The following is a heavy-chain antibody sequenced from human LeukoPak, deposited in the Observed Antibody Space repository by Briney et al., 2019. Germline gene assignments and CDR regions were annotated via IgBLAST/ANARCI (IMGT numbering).Heavy chain of an antibody. Sequence: PGGSLRLSCAASGFTFSNAWMNWVRQAPGKGLMWVSRINRDGSRTDYADSVKGRFTISRDDAKNTLYLQVNSLRAEDTAVYFCARGGSDTAMAHDYWGQGTLVTVSS. J-gene: IGHJ4*02. CDR3: ARGGSDTAMAHDY. CDR1: GFTFSNAW. D-gene: IGHD5-18*01. CDR2: INRDGSRT. V-gene: IGHV3-74*01.